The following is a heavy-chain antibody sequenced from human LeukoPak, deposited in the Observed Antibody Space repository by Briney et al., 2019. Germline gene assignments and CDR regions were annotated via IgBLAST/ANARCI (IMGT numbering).Heavy chain of an antibody. V-gene: IGHV4-59*11. J-gene: IGHJ3*02. D-gene: IGHD3-10*01. CDR1: GGSISSHY. Sequence: SETLSLTCTVSGGSISSHYWSWIRQPPGKGLEWIGYIYYSGSTNYNPSFKSRATISVDTSKNQLSLKLSSVTAADTAVYYCARDDGSGSYFDAFDIWGQGTMVTVSS. CDR3: ARDDGSGSYFDAFDI. CDR2: IYYSGST.